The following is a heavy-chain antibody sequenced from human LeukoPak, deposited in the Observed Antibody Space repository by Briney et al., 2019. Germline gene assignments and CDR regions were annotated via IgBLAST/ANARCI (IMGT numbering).Heavy chain of an antibody. J-gene: IGHJ4*02. CDR1: GITFSSYA. CDR2: ISGSGRST. D-gene: IGHD2-21*01. CDR3: AKDFYLLWWGYYFDY. Sequence: GGSLRLSCAASGITFSSYAMSWVRQAPGKGLEWVSGISGSGRSTFYADSVKGRFTISRDNSKNTLYLQMNSLRAEDTAVYYCAKDFYLLWWGYYFDYWGQGTLVTVSS. V-gene: IGHV3-23*01.